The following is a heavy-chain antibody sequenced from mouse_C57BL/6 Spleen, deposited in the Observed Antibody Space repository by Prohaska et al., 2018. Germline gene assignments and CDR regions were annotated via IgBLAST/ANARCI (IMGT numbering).Heavy chain of an antibody. Sequence: EVQLLETGGGLVQPGGSRGLSCEGSGFTFSGFWMSWVRQTPGKTLEWIGDINSDGRAINYEPSIKDRFTIFRDNEKSTLYLQMSNVRSEDTATYFCMGYGGNYWYFDVWGTGTTVTVSS. D-gene: IGHD1-1*02. CDR2: INSDGRAI. CDR1: GFTFSGFW. J-gene: IGHJ1*03. V-gene: IGHV11-2*01. CDR3: MGYGGNYWYFDV.